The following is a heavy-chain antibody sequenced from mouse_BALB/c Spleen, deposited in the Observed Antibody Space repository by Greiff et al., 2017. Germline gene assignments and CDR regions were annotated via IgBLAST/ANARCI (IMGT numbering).Heavy chain of an antibody. J-gene: IGHJ4*01. V-gene: IGHV5-6*02. CDR1: GFTFSSYG. CDR2: ISSGGSYT. Sequence: DVMLVESGGDLVKPGGSLKLSCAASGFTFSSYGMSWVRQTPDKRLEWVATISSGGSYTYYPDSVKGRFTISRDNAKNTLYLQMSSLKSEDTAMYYCARHQDAMDYWGQGTSVTVA. CDR3: ARHQDAMDY.